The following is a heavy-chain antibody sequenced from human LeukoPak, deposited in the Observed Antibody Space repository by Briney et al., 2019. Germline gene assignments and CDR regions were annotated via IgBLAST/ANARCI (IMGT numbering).Heavy chain of an antibody. J-gene: IGHJ3*02. CDR1: GFTFSSYG. CDR3: AREYYYDSSLAFDI. CDR2: IWYDGSNK. V-gene: IGHV3-33*01. Sequence: PGGSLRLSCAASGFTFSSYGMDWVRQAPGKGLEWVAAIWYDGSNKHYADSVKGRFTISRDNSKNTLYLQMNGLRAEDTAVYYCAREYYYDSSLAFDIWGQGTMVTVFS. D-gene: IGHD3-22*01.